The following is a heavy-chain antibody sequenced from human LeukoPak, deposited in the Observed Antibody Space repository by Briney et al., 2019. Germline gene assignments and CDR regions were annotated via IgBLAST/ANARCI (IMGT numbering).Heavy chain of an antibody. D-gene: IGHD6-13*01. Sequence: ASVNVSCKASEYTFTSYYMHWVRQAPGQGLEWMGLINPSGGSTTYAQKFQGRVTMTRDTSTSTVHMELSSLRSEDTAVYYCARLQTGYISQRGFDYWGQGTLVTVSS. V-gene: IGHV1-46*01. CDR2: INPSGGST. CDR1: EYTFTSYY. J-gene: IGHJ4*02. CDR3: ARLQTGYISQRGFDY.